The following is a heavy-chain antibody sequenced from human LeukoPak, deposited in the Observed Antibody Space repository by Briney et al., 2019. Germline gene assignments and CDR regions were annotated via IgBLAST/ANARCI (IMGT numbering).Heavy chain of an antibody. J-gene: IGHJ4*02. CDR2: IYYSGST. Sequence: KPSETLSLTCTVSGGSISSSSYYWGWIRQPPGKGLEWIGSIYYSGSTYYNPSLKSRVTISADTSKNQFSLKLSSVTAADTAVYYCARPAYYDGQDFDYWGQGTLVTVSS. CDR3: ARPAYYDGQDFDY. CDR1: GGSISSSSYY. D-gene: IGHD3-22*01. V-gene: IGHV4-39*01.